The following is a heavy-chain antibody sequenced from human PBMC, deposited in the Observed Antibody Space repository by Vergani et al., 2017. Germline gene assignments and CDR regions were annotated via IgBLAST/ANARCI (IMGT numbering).Heavy chain of an antibody. CDR1: GFTVSSYW. CDR3: ARDPHFFLYYDSSGYFDY. Sequence: EVQLVESGGGLIQPGGSLRLSCAASGFTVSSYWMHWVRQAPGKGLVWVSRINSDGSSTSYADSVKGRFTISRDNAKNTLYLQMNSLRAEDTAVYYCARDPHFFLYYDSSGYFDYWGQGTLVTVSS. CDR2: INSDGSST. J-gene: IGHJ4*02. V-gene: IGHV3-74*01. D-gene: IGHD3-22*01.